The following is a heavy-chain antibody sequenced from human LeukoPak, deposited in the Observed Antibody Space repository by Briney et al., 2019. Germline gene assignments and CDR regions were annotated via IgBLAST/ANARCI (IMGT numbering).Heavy chain of an antibody. D-gene: IGHD3-22*01. Sequence: ASVKVSCKASGYTFTSYDINWVRQAPGQGLEWMGWINPNSGGTNYAQKFQGRVTMTRDTSISTAYMELSRLRSDDTAVYYCARESGYYDSSGYYKSFDYWGQGTLVTVSS. CDR3: ARESGYYDSSGYYKSFDY. V-gene: IGHV1-2*02. CDR2: INPNSGGT. J-gene: IGHJ4*02. CDR1: GYTFTSYD.